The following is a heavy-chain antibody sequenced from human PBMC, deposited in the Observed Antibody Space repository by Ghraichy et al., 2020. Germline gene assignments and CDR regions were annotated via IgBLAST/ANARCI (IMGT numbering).Heavy chain of an antibody. V-gene: IGHV4-61*01. CDR1: GDSVSSCTSY. Sequence: SETLSLTCTVSGDSVSSCTSYWIWIRQPPGKGLDGIGLIYNTESTNYNPSLKSRVTISVDTSKNQFSLKLTSVTAADTAVYYCARLSYDFWSFYLDYWGHEAPVIVSS. D-gene: IGHD3-3*01. J-gene: IGHJ4*01. CDR3: ARLSYDFWSFYLDY. CDR2: IYNTEST.